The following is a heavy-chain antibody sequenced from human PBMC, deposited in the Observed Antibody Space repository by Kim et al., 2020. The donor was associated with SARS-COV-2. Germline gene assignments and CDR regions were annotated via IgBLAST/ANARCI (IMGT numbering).Heavy chain of an antibody. V-gene: IGHV3-15*01. CDR1: GFTFSNAW. D-gene: IGHD2-2*03. CDR3: TTVDIVVVPAAITADDYYYYGMDV. Sequence: GGSLRLSCAASGFTFSNAWMSWVRQAPGKGLEWVGRIKSKTDGGTTDYAAPVKGRFTISRDDSKNTLYLQMNSLKTEDTAVYYCTTVDIVVVPAAITADDYYYYGMDVWGQGTTVTVSS. J-gene: IGHJ6*02. CDR2: IKSKTDGGTT.